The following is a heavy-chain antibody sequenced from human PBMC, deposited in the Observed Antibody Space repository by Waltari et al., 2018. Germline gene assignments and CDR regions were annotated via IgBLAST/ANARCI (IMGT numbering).Heavy chain of an antibody. D-gene: IGHD3-3*01. J-gene: IGHJ3*02. CDR2: IWYDGSNK. CDR1: GFTFSSYG. Sequence: QVQLVESGGGVVQPGRSLRLSCAASGFTFSSYGMHWVRQAPGKGLEWVAVIWYDGSNKYYADSVKGRFTISRDNSKNTLYLQMNSLRAEDTAVYYCAREAYYDFWSGYPRAFDIWGQGTMVTVSS. CDR3: AREAYYDFWSGYPRAFDI. V-gene: IGHV3-33*01.